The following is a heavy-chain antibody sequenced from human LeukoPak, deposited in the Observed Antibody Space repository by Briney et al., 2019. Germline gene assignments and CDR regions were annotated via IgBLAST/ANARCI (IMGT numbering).Heavy chain of an antibody. J-gene: IGHJ6*02. CDR1: GFTFSSYA. D-gene: IGHD3-3*01. Sequence: PGRSLRLSCAASGFTFSSYAMRWVRQAPGKGLEWVAVISYDGSNKYYADSVKGRFTISRDNSKNTLYLQMNSLRAEDTAVYYCARGSRRFLEWLSHHYYYGMDVWGQGTTVTVSS. CDR2: ISYDGSNK. V-gene: IGHV3-30-3*01. CDR3: ARGSRRFLEWLSHHYYYGMDV.